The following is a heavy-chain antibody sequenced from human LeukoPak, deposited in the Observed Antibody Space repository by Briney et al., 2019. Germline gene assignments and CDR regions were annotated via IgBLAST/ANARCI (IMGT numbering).Heavy chain of an antibody. CDR3: ARVKGSYSFDY. D-gene: IGHD3-10*01. J-gene: IGHJ4*02. Sequence: PGGSLRLSCAASGFIFSDYYMSWIRQVPGKGLECVSYISSRDSTIYYADSVKGRFTISRDNAKNSLYLQMNSLRAEDTAVYYCARVKGSYSFDYWAQGTLVTVSS. CDR1: GFIFSDYY. CDR2: ISSRDSTI. V-gene: IGHV3-11*01.